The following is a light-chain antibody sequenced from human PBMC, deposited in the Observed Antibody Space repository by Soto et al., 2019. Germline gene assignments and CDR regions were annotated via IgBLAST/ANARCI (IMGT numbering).Light chain of an antibody. V-gene: IGLV2-14*01. J-gene: IGLJ3*02. Sequence: QSALPQPASVSGSPGQSITITCTGSSRDVGSYSHVSWYQQHPGKAPKLLIYEVSHWPSGISNRFTGSKSGNTASLTITGLQAEDEADYYCTSYRNDNTWVFGGGTKLPVL. CDR3: TSYRNDNTWV. CDR2: EVS. CDR1: SRDVGSYSH.